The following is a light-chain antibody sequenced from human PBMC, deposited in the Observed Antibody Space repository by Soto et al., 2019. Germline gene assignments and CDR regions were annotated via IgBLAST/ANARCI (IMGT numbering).Light chain of an antibody. CDR3: QQYGSSPRT. J-gene: IGKJ1*01. CDR1: QSVSSSY. CDR2: GAS. Sequence: EIVLPQSPGPLSLSPGERATLSCRASQSVSSSYLAWYQQKPGQAPRLLIYGASSRATGIPDRLSGSGSGTDFTLTISRLETEDFAVYYGQQYGSSPRTFGQGTKVEIK. V-gene: IGKV3-20*01.